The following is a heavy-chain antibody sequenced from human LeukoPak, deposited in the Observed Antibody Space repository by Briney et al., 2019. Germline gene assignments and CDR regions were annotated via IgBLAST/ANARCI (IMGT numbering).Heavy chain of an antibody. CDR1: GFTFSSHG. D-gene: IGHD3-22*01. J-gene: IGHJ4*02. V-gene: IGHV3-23*01. Sequence: GGSLRLSCAASGFTFSSHGMSWVRQTPGKGLEWVSTISSSGGNTYYADSVKGRFTISRDNSKNTLYLQMNSLRAEDTAIYYCAKDLGGAMIVVVGGQGTLVTVSS. CDR2: ISSSGGNT. CDR3: AKDLGGAMIVVV.